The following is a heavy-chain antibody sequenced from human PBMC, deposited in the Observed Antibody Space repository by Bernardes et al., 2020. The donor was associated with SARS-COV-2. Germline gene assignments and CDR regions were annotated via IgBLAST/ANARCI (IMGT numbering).Heavy chain of an antibody. V-gene: IGHV4-34*01. J-gene: IGHJ4*02. Sequence: SEPLSPTCAVYGGSFSGYYWSWIRKPPGKGLEWIGEINHSGSTNYNPSLKSRVTISVDTSKNQFSLKLSSVTAADTAVYYCARGRGIAARYFDYWGQGTLVTVSS. CDR3: ARGRGIAARYFDY. CDR1: GGSFSGYY. CDR2: INHSGST. D-gene: IGHD6-6*01.